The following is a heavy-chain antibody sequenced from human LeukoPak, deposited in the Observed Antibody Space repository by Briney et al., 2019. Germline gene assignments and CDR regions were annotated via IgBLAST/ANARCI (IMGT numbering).Heavy chain of an antibody. V-gene: IGHV3-11*01. CDR2: ISNSGSSI. D-gene: IGHD6-25*01. CDR3: AKDLSGYGPYWYFDL. CDR1: GFTFSDSY. Sequence: GGSLRLSCAASGFTFSDSYMTWIRQAPGKGLEWVSYISNSGSSIYYADSVKGRFTISRDNSKNTLYLQMNNLRAEDSAVYYCAKDLSGYGPYWYFDLWGRGTLVTVSS. J-gene: IGHJ2*01.